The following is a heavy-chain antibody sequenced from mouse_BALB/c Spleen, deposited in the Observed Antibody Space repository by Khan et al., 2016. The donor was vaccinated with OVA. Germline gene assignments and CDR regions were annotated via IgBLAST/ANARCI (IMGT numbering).Heavy chain of an antibody. Sequence: QVQLKQSGAELARPGASVKMSCKASGYNFTSYTIHWIKKRPGQGLEWIGYINPSNGYTNYNQKFKDKATLTTDKSSTTAYLQLSSLTSDDSAVYNCVRDGAYHRNDGWFAYWGQGTLVTVSA. V-gene: IGHV1-4*01. J-gene: IGHJ3*01. D-gene: IGHD2-14*01. CDR1: GYNFTSYT. CDR2: INPSNGYT. CDR3: VRDGAYHRNDGWFAY.